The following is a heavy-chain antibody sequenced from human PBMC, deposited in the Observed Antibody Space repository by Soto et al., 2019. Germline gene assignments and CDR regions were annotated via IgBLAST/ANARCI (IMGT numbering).Heavy chain of an antibody. CDR2: FSVGGNT. CDR3: ASRIPVEVYFDS. Sequence: EVQLLESGGDLVQPGGSLRLSCAASGFTFSTYGMTWVRQAPGKGLEWVSSFSVGGNTYYADSVKGRFTISRDTSKNTLFLQMNSLRAEDTAVYYCASRIPVEVYFDSWGQGALVTVAS. D-gene: IGHD6-19*01. CDR1: GFTFSTYG. J-gene: IGHJ4*02. V-gene: IGHV3-23*01.